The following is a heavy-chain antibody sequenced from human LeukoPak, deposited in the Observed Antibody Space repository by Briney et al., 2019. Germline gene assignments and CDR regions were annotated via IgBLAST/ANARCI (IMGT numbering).Heavy chain of an antibody. D-gene: IGHD3-16*01. J-gene: IGHJ4*02. CDR3: ARGRPLGANFWVY. V-gene: IGHV6-1*01. CDR1: GDSVSSNSAA. CDR2: TYYRSKWYN. Sequence: SQTLSLTCAISGDSVSSNSAAWNWIRQSPSRGLEWLGRTYYRSKWYNAYAPSVKSRITIKPDTSKNQFSLHLNSVTPEDTAVYYCARGRPLGANFWVYWGQGTLVTVSS.